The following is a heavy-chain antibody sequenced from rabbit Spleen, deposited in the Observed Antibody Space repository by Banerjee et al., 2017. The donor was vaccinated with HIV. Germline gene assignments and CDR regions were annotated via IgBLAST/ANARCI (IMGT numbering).Heavy chain of an antibody. CDR3: ARGAGTSAWGYDL. J-gene: IGHJ3*01. D-gene: IGHD8-1*01. V-gene: IGHV1S40*01. CDR1: GLDFSSGYD. Sequence: QSLEESGGDLVKPGASLTLTCTASGLDFSSGYDMCWVRQAPGKGLEWIGCIDGTIGAAYYASWAKGRFTISKTSSTTVTLQLTSLTAADTATYFCARGAGTSAWGYDLWGQGTLVIVS. CDR2: IDGTIGAA.